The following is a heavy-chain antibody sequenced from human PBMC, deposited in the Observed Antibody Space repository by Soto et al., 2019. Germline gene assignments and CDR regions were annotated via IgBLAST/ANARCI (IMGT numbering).Heavy chain of an antibody. Sequence: SETLSLTCTVSCGAISTYYWTWIRQPAGKGLEWIGRIYSSGSTKYNPPPQSRVTMSLDTSNNQFSLRLTSVTAADTAVYYCARGQRFSDWFDPWGQGTLVTVSS. D-gene: IGHD3-3*01. V-gene: IGHV4-4*07. CDR3: ARGQRFSDWFDP. CDR2: IYSSGST. CDR1: CGAISTYY. J-gene: IGHJ5*02.